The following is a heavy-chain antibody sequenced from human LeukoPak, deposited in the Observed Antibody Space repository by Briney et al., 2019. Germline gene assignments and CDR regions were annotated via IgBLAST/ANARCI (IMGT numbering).Heavy chain of an antibody. D-gene: IGHD3-10*01. CDR3: ARDLEDYQNFGEMSF. CDR1: GFSFRSYT. J-gene: IGHJ4*02. CDR2: ISTSSSYV. Sequence: GGSLRLSCAASGFSFRSYTMSWVRQAPGQGLEWVSSISTSSSYVYYAVTLKGRFTISRDNAKNSLFLHMSSLRVEDTVVYYCARDLEDYQNFGEMSFWGQGTLVTVSA. V-gene: IGHV3-21*01.